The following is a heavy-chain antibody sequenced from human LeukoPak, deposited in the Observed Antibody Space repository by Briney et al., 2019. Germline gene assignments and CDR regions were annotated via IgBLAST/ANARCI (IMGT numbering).Heavy chain of an antibody. J-gene: IGHJ4*02. D-gene: IGHD3-10*01. Sequence: PGRSLRLSCAASGFTFSSYAMHWVRQAPGKGLEWVAVISYDGSNKYYADSVKGRFTISRDNSKNTLYLQMNSLRAEDTAVYYCAREKGVRGYYGSGSSLDYWGQGTLVTVSS. V-gene: IGHV3-30-3*01. CDR1: GFTFSSYA. CDR2: ISYDGSNK. CDR3: AREKGVRGYYGSGSSLDY.